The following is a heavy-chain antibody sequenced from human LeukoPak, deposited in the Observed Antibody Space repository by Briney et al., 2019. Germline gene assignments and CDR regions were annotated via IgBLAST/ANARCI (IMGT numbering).Heavy chain of an antibody. D-gene: IGHD2-15*01. CDR3: ATRSREKMAFDI. CDR2: FDPEDGET. J-gene: IGHJ3*02. CDR1: GYTLTELS. V-gene: IGHV1-24*01. Sequence: ASVKVSCKVSGYTLTELSMHWVRQAPGKGLEWMGGFDPEDGETIYAQKFQGRVTMTEDTSTDTAYMELSSLRSEDTAVYYCATRSREKMAFDIWGQGTMVTVSS.